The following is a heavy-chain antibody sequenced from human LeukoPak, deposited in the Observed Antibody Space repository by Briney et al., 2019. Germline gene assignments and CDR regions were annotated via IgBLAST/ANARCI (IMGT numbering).Heavy chain of an antibody. V-gene: IGHV3-23*01. CDR3: AKDFGDCIWGGYPYGPHY. D-gene: IGHD3-16*01. CDR2: ISGGGGST. J-gene: IGHJ4*02. CDR1: RFTFSSYA. Sequence: SGGSLRLSCAVSRFTFSSYAMSWVRQAPGKGLEWVSAISGGGGSTYYADSVKGRFTISRDSSKNTLYLLMNSLRAEDTAVYYCAKDFGDCIWGGYPYGPHYWGQGTLVTVSS.